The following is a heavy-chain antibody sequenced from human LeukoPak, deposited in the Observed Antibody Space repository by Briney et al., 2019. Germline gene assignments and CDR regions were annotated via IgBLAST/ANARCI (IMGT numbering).Heavy chain of an antibody. CDR3: AKLDRASYGMDV. CDR1: GYSFTSYW. D-gene: IGHD1-14*01. V-gene: IGHV5-10-1*01. J-gene: IGHJ6*04. Sequence: GESLKISCKGSGYSFTSYWISWVRQMSGKGLEWMGRIDPSDSYTNYSPSFQGHVTISADKSISTAYLQWSSLKASDTAMYYCAKLDRASYGMDVWGKGTTVTVSS. CDR2: IDPSDSYT.